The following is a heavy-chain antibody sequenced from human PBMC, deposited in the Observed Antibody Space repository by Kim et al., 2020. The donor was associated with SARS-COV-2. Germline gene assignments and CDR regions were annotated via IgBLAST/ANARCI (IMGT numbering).Heavy chain of an antibody. Sequence: SETLSLTCTVSGGSISSSSYYWGWIRQPPGKGLEGIGSIDYSGSTYSNPSLKTRVTISGDTSKNQFSLKLSSVTAADTAVYYCARSRYCSGGSCPKDDALDTWGQGTLVSLS. CDR3: ARSRYCSGGSCPKDDALDT. CDR2: IDYSGST. D-gene: IGHD2-15*01. J-gene: IGHJ5*02. V-gene: IGHV4-39*01. CDR1: GGSISSSSYY.